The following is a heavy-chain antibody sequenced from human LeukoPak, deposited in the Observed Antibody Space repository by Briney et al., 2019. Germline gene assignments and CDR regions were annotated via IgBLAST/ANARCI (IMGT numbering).Heavy chain of an antibody. J-gene: IGHJ4*02. V-gene: IGHV3-7*01. Sequence: GGSLRLSCAASGFTFTTYWMTWVRQAPGKGLEWVANIKPDGSEKYYVDSVKGRFTISRDNAKNSLYLQMNSLRAEDTAVYYCARDGPFASNWGQGTLVTVSS. CDR3: ARDGPFASN. CDR1: GFTFTTYW. CDR2: IKPDGSEK.